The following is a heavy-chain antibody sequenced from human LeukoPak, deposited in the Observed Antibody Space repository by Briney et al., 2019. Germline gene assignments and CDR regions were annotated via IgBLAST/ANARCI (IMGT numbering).Heavy chain of an antibody. J-gene: IGHJ4*02. CDR2: VYYTGYT. CDR1: GGSFSGYY. V-gene: IGHV4-34*01. CDR3: ARHDYDSSGYRRDYYFDY. Sequence: SETLSLTCAVYGGSFSGYYWTWIRQPPGKGLEWVGSVYYTGYTYYNPSLKSRLTMSVGTSKNQFSLRLSSVTAADTAIYYCARHDYDSSGYRRDYYFDYWGQGTLVTVSS. D-gene: IGHD3-22*01.